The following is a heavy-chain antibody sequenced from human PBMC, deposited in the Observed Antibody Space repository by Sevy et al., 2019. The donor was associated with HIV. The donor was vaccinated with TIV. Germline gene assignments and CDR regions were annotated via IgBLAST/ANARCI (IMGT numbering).Heavy chain of an antibody. CDR1: EFTFSSYP. V-gene: IGHV3-30-3*01. J-gene: IGHJ3*01. CDR2: ISFDGTDK. D-gene: IGHD3-10*01. Sequence: GGSLRLSCAASEFTFSSYPMHWVRQAPGKGLEWVSFISFDGTDKYYADSVKGRFTITRDNSKNTLFLQMNSLRAEDTAFYYCVRETTMLPRGAFDFWGQGTMVTVSS. CDR3: VRETTMLPRGAFDF.